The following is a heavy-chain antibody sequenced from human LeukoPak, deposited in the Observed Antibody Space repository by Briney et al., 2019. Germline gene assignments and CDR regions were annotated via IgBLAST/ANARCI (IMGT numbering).Heavy chain of an antibody. Sequence: SETLSLTCAVSGGPFNENYWSWIRQPPGKGLEWIGYIYYSGSTNYNPSLKSRVTISVDTSKNQFSLKLSSVTAADTAVYYCARVQGLENDYVWGSYRWGAFDIWGQGTMVTVSS. J-gene: IGHJ3*02. CDR1: GGPFNENY. CDR3: ARVQGLENDYVWGSYRWGAFDI. D-gene: IGHD3-16*02. CDR2: IYYSGST. V-gene: IGHV4-59*01.